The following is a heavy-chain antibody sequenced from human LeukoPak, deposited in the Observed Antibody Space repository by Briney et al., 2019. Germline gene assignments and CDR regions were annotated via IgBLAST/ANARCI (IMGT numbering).Heavy chain of an antibody. CDR3: ARGDWAPFDY. J-gene: IGHJ4*02. V-gene: IGHV3-7*01. CDR1: GCTFSDYW. Sequence: AGGSLRLSCAASGCTFSDYWMNWVRQAPGKGLEWVANIDQDGGGKYYLDSVKGRFTISRDNAKNSLYLQINSLRAEDTAVYYCARGDWAPFDYWGQGSLLTVSS. D-gene: IGHD2-21*02. CDR2: IDQDGGGK.